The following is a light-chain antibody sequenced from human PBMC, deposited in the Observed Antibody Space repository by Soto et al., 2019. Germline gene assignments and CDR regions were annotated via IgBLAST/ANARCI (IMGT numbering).Light chain of an antibody. J-gene: IGKJ1*01. CDR3: QQFGSSSLT. CDR1: QSIDSSY. CDR2: GTS. Sequence: ENVFTQSPGTLSLSPGERATLSCRASQSIDSSYLAWYQQKPGHAPRLIIYGTSNRATGIPDRFSGSGSGTDFTLTISRLEPEDFAVYYCQQFGSSSLTFGQGTKVEIK. V-gene: IGKV3-20*01.